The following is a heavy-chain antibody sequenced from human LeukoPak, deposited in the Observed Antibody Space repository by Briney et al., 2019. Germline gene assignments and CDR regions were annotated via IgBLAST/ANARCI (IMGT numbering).Heavy chain of an antibody. Sequence: GGSLRLSSAASGFTFSSYAMSWVRQAPGKGLEWVSTISSGGRTYYADSVKGRFTISRDNSKNTLYLQMNSLRAEDTAVYYGAKNWDSWGQGTLVTVSS. D-gene: IGHD1-1*01. V-gene: IGHV3-23*01. CDR3: AKNWDS. CDR1: GFTFSSYA. CDR2: ISSGGRT. J-gene: IGHJ4*02.